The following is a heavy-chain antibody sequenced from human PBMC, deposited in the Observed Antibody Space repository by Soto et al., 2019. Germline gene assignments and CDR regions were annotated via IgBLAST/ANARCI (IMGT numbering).Heavy chain of an antibody. Sequence: GESLKISCKGSGYGFSTYWIGWVRQVPGKGLEWMGIIYPGDSDTRYSPSFQGQVTFSADKSISTAYLQWTSLKASDTAMYYCARHYDFWSGSQYFYGFDVWGKGTTVTVSS. CDR3: ARHYDFWSGSQYFYGFDV. V-gene: IGHV5-51*01. J-gene: IGHJ6*04. CDR1: GYGFSTYW. D-gene: IGHD3-3*01. CDR2: IYPGDSDT.